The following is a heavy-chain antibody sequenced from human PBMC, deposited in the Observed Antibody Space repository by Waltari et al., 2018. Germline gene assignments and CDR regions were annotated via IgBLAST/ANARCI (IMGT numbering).Heavy chain of an antibody. CDR1: GGSISSGSYY. J-gene: IGHJ4*02. CDR2: IYTSGST. Sequence: QVQLQESGPGLVKPSQTLSLTCTVSGGSISSGSYYWSWIRQPAGKGLEWIGRIYTSGSTNYNPSLKSRGTIAVDTSKNQFSRKLSSVTAADTAVYYWARESDYCSGGSCYTGWFDYWGQGTLVTVSS. D-gene: IGHD2-15*01. CDR3: ARESDYCSGGSCYTGWFDY. V-gene: IGHV4-61*02.